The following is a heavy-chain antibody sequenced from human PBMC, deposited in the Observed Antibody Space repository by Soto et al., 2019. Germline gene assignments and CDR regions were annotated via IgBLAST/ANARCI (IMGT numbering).Heavy chain of an antibody. Sequence: KQSQTLSLTCAISGDSVSSNSAAWNWIRQSPSRGLEWLGRTYYRSKWYNDYAVSVKSRITINPDTSKNQFSLQLNSVTPEDTAVYYCARDQYPRYCSGGSCLKEEVWFDPWGQGTLVTVSS. D-gene: IGHD2-15*01. J-gene: IGHJ5*02. CDR2: TYYRSKWYN. CDR3: ARDQYPRYCSGGSCLKEEVWFDP. CDR1: GDSVSSNSAA. V-gene: IGHV6-1*01.